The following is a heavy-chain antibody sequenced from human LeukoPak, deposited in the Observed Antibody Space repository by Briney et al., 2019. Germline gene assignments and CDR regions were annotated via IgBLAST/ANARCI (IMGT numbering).Heavy chain of an antibody. CDR2: INSDGTST. V-gene: IGHV3-74*01. J-gene: IGHJ4*02. D-gene: IGHD6-19*01. CDR1: GFIFSRYW. CDR3: ARDYGSGWYTGFDY. Sequence: GGSLRLSCAASGFIFSRYWVHWVRQAPGKGLVWVSRINSDGTSTSYADSVKGRFTISRDNAKNTVYLQMNSLRAEDTALYHCARDYGSGWYTGFDYWGQGTLVTVSS.